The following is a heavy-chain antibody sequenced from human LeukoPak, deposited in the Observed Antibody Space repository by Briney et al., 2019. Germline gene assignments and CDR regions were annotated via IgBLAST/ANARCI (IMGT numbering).Heavy chain of an antibody. CDR1: GYTFTGYY. CDR2: IKPNSGGT. CDR3: ARGGSGWYRKVIY. J-gene: IGHJ4*02. Sequence: ASVKVSCKASGYTFTGYYMHWVRQAPGQGLEWMGWIKPNSGGTNYAQKLRGRVTMTRDTSISTAYMELSRLRSDDTAVYYCARGGSGWYRKVIYWGQGTLVTVSS. V-gene: IGHV1-2*02. D-gene: IGHD6-19*01.